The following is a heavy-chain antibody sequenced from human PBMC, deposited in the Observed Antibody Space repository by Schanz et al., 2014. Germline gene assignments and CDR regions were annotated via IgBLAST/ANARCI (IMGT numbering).Heavy chain of an antibody. CDR2: ISRDGTTS. Sequence: QVQLVESGGGLVKPGGSLRLSCAASGFIFNDYYMNWIRQAPGKGLEWLSYISRDGTTSYYADSVKGRFTISRDNAKNSMYLEMNSLRAEDTAVFYCARVGGTYYDFWSGVPPTVMHDGFDIWGQGTMVTVS. CDR3: ARVGGTYYDFWSGVPPTVMHDGFDI. CDR1: GFIFNDYY. J-gene: IGHJ3*02. V-gene: IGHV3-11*04. D-gene: IGHD3-3*01.